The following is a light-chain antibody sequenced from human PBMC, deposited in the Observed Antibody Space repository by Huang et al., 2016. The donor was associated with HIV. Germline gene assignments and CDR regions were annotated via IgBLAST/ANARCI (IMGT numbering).Light chain of an antibody. CDR1: QNVNNN. V-gene: IGKV3-15*01. Sequence: EIVMTQSPATLSVSPGERATLSCRSSQNVNNNLAWYQQRPGQAPRLLIYGASTMATGIPARFSGSGSGTDFTLTISSLQSEDFAVYYCQQYKNLWTFGQGTKVEFK. J-gene: IGKJ1*01. CDR2: GAS. CDR3: QQYKNLWT.